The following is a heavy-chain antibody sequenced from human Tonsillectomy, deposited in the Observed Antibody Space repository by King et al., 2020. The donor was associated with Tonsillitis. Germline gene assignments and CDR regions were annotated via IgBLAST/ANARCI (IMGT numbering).Heavy chain of an antibody. V-gene: IGHV5-51*01. CDR1: GYNFPAYW. J-gene: IGHJ2*01. CDR3: ARHDTDGAYFDL. D-gene: IGHD5-24*01. CDR2: IFPGDSDT. Sequence: DVQLVESGAEVKKPGESLKISCTGLGYNFPAYWIGWVRQKPGKGLEWMGIIFPGDSDTRYSPSFQGQVTISADSSISTAYLQWSSLKVSDTAIYYCARHDTDGAYFDLWGRGTLVTVSS.